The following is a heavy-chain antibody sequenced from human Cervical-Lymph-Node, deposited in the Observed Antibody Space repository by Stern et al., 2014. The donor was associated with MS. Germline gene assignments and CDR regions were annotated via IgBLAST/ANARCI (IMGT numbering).Heavy chain of an antibody. J-gene: IGHJ4*02. CDR3: AKICSSTTSNGVDY. D-gene: IGHD2-2*01. V-gene: IGHV3-30*18. CDR2: MSNDGSKK. Sequence: VQLEESGGGVVQPGRSLRLSCAASGFNFSTYGMHWVRQAPGKGVEWVAIMSNDGSKKYYAASVKGRFTISRDNPKNTLYLQMNTPRPEDTAVYYCAKICSSTTSNGVDYWGQGTLVIVSS. CDR1: GFNFSTYG.